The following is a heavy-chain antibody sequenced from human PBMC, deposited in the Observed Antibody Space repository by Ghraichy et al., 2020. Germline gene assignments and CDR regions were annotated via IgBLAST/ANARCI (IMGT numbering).Heavy chain of an antibody. D-gene: IGHD2-15*01. CDR2: IKTDGTSK. CDR1: GFTFSGYW. CDR3: VRDGHRWNFDL. J-gene: IGHJ4*02. Sequence: LSLTCAASGFTFSGYWMHWVRQAPGKGLVWVSRIKTDGTSKDYADSVKGRFTISRDNAKNTLFLQMNSLRAEDAAVYYCVRDGHRWNFDLWGQGILVTVSS. V-gene: IGHV3-74*01.